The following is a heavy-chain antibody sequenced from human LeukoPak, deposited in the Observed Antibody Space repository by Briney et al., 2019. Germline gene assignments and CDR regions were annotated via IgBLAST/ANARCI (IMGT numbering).Heavy chain of an antibody. V-gene: IGHV3-11*04. CDR3: ARAPDYSNYVYYYYMDV. CDR2: ISSSGSTI. CDR1: GFTFSDYY. Sequence: PGGSLRLSCAASGFTFSDYYMSWIRQAPGKGLEWVSYISSSGSTIYHADSVKGRFTISRDNAKNSLYLQMNSLRAEDTAVYYCARAPDYSNYVYYYYMDVWGKGTTVTVSS. J-gene: IGHJ6*03. D-gene: IGHD4-11*01.